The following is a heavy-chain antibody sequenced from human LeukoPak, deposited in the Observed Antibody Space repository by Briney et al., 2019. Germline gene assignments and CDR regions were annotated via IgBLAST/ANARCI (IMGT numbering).Heavy chain of an antibody. Sequence: GASVKVSCKASGHTFTSHDINWVRQATGLGLEWLGWMCPKSGNTGYAQKFQGRVTMTRDNSISTAYMELSSLRFDDTAVYFCTREKDCADGICYEDWGQGTLVTVSS. V-gene: IGHV1-8*01. D-gene: IGHD2-8*01. J-gene: IGHJ4*02. CDR1: GHTFTSHD. CDR3: TREKDCADGICYED. CDR2: MCPKSGNT.